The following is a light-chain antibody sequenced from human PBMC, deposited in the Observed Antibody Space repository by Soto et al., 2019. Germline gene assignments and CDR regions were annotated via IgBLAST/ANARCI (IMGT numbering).Light chain of an antibody. CDR2: GAS. CDR1: RSVSTN. Sequence: EIVMTQSPATLSVCPGERATLSCRASRSVSTNLAWYQQKPGQAPRLLIYGASTRATGIPARFSGSGSGTEFTLTISSLQSEDLADYYCQQYDNWPPLTFGGGTKVEIK. CDR3: QQYDNWPPLT. J-gene: IGKJ4*01. V-gene: IGKV3-15*01.